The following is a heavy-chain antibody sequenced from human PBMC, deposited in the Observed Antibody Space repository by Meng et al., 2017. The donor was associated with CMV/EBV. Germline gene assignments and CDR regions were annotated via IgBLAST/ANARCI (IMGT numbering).Heavy chain of an antibody. CDR3: ARNDHDFWSGYSYGMDV. J-gene: IGHJ6*02. V-gene: IGHV3-11*04. D-gene: IGHD3-3*01. CDR2: ISSSGSTI. Sequence: GESLKISCAASGFTFSDYYMSWIRQAPGKGLEWVSYISSSGSTIYYADSVKGRFTISRDNAKNSLYLQMNSLRAEDTAVYYCARNDHDFWSGYSYGMDVWGQGTMVTVSS. CDR1: GFTFSDYY.